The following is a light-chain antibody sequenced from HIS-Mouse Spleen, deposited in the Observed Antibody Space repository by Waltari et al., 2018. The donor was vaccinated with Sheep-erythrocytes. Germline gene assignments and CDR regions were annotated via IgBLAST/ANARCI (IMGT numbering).Light chain of an antibody. V-gene: IGKV1-12*01. CDR3: QQANSFPIT. CDR2: AAS. CDR1: QGISSW. J-gene: IGKJ5*01. Sequence: DIQMTQSPSSVSASVGDRVTITCRASQGISSWLAWYQHKPGKAHKLLIYAASSLQSGVTSRFSGIGSGTDFTLTISRLQPEDFATYYCQQANSFPITFGQGTRLEIK.